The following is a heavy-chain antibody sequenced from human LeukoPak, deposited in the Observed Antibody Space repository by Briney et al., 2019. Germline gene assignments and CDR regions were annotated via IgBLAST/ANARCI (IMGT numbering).Heavy chain of an antibody. V-gene: IGHV1-2*02. CDR2: MNPKGGGT. CDR3: ARSVVIADGFDY. D-gene: IGHD2-21*01. CDR1: GYTFTGYY. J-gene: IGHJ4*02. Sequence: ASVKVSCKASGYTFTGYYIHWVRQAPGQGLEWMGWMNPKGGGTNYGQKFQGRVTMTTDTSIDTAYMELSRLRSDDTAVYYCARSVVIADGFDYWGQGTLVTVSS.